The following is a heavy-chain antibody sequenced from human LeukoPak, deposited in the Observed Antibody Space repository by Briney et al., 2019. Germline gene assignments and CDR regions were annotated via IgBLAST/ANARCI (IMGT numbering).Heavy chain of an antibody. CDR2: IRIKAYGGTA. CDR1: GFTFGDYT. J-gene: IGHJ4*02. D-gene: IGHD2-15*01. V-gene: IGHV3-49*03. CDR3: TREDWSGGSPSFDY. Sequence: PGRSLRLSCTTSGFTFGDYTMSWFRQAPGKGLEWVGFIRIKAYGGTAEYAASAKGRFTISRDDSKSIAYLQMNSLKTEDTAVYYCTREDWSGGSPSFDYWGQGTLVTVSS.